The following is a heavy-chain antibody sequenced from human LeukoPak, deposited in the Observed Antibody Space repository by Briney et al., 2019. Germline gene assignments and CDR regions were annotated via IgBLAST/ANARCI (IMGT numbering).Heavy chain of an antibody. CDR1: GYTFTSSD. Sequence: ASVTVSCKASGYTFTSSDINWVRQATGQGLEWMGWMNPNSGNTGYAQKFQGRVTMTRNTSISTVYMELSSLRSEDTAVYYCAGGTGEGYTYGRYYFDYWGQGTLVTVSS. D-gene: IGHD5-18*01. J-gene: IGHJ4*02. CDR3: AGGTGEGYTYGRYYFDY. CDR2: MNPNSGNT. V-gene: IGHV1-8*01.